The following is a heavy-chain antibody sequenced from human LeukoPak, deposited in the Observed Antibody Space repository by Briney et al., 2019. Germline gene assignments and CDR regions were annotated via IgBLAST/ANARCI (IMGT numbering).Heavy chain of an antibody. J-gene: IGHJ4*02. D-gene: IGHD3-10*01. CDR3: ARGGRVEVRGVIPYYFDY. CDR1: GFTFSSYA. V-gene: IGHV3-30-3*01. Sequence: GRSLRLSCAASGFTFSSYAMHWVRQAPGKGLEWVAVISYDGSNKYYADSVKGRFTISRDNSKNTLYLQMNSLRAEDTAVYYCARGGRVEVRGVIPYYFDYWGQGTLVTVSS. CDR2: ISYDGSNK.